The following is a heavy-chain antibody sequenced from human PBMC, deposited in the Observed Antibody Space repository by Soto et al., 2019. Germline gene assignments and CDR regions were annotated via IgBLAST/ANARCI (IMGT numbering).Heavy chain of an antibody. D-gene: IGHD6-19*01. CDR1: GESFSGYGGPFSGYY. CDR3: ARGQRRGGSSGWSL. Sequence: QVQLQQWGAGQLKPSETLSLTCAVHGESFSGYGGPFSGYYWSWIRQTPGKGLEWIGETNHRGGTNHKPSHKTRVTISVDTSKNQFSLNLNSGTAADTAVYYCARGQRRGGSSGWSLWGQGTLVTVSS. CDR2: TNHRGGT. V-gene: IGHV4-34*02. J-gene: IGHJ4*02.